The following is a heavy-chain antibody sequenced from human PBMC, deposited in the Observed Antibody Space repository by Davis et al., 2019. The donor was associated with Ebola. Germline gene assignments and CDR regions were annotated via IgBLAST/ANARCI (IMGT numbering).Heavy chain of an antibody. CDR3: ARGGYYGSGIYYYYYYGMDV. J-gene: IGHJ6*02. D-gene: IGHD3-10*01. V-gene: IGHV1-8*01. CDR2: MNPNSGNT. CDR1: GYTFTSYD. Sequence: AASVKVSCKASGYTFTSYDINWVRQATGQGLEWMGWMNPNSGNTGYAQKFQGRVTMTRNTSISTAYMELSSLRSEDTAVYYCARGGYYGSGIYYYYYYGMDVWGQGTTVTVSS.